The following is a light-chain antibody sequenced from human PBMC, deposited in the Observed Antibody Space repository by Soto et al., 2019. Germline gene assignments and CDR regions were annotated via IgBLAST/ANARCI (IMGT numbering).Light chain of an antibody. CDR3: CSYAGSYTLYV. V-gene: IGLV2-11*01. CDR1: SXDVGGYNY. J-gene: IGLJ1*01. Sequence: QSALTQPRSVSGSPGQSVTISCTGTSXDVGGYNYVSWYQQHPGKAPKLMIYDVSQRPSGVPDRFSGAKSGNTASLTISGLQAEDEADYYCCSYAGSYTLYVFGTGTKVTVL. CDR2: DVS.